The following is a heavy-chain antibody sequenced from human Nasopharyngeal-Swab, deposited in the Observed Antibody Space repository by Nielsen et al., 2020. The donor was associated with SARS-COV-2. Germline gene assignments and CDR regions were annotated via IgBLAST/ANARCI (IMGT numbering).Heavy chain of an antibody. J-gene: IGHJ4*02. CDR3: AKSFAALTTVSNFDY. CDR2: LSNSGVST. Sequence: GESLKISCAASGFTFSSSAMSWVRQAPGKGLEWVSSLSNSGVSTYYADSVKGRFTISRDNSKNTLYLQMNSLRAEDTAVYYCAKSFAALTTVSNFDYWGQGTLVTVSS. V-gene: IGHV3-23*01. D-gene: IGHD4-17*01. CDR1: GFTFSSSA.